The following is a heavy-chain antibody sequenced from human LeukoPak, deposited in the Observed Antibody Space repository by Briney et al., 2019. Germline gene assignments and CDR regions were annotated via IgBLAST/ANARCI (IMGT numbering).Heavy chain of an antibody. D-gene: IGHD3-10*01. CDR2: IRNDGSKK. Sequence: GGSLRLSCAASGFTVSSNYMSWVRQAPGKGLEWVTFIRNDGSKKYYADSVKGRFTISRDNSKNTLYLQMNSLRAEDTAVYYCAKDYQRAYYYGSGFDYWGQGTLVTVSS. CDR1: GFTVSSNY. J-gene: IGHJ4*02. CDR3: AKDYQRAYYYGSGFDY. V-gene: IGHV3-30*02.